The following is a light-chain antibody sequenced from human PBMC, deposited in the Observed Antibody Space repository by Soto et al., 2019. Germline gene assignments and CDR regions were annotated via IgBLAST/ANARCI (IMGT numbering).Light chain of an antibody. Sequence: EIVLTQSPGTLSLSPGERATLSCRASQSVSTNSLAWYQHKPGQAPRLLIYGTSSRATGIPDRFSGSGSGTDFTLAISGLEPEDFAVYYCQRYGGSPLYIFGQGTKVEIK. CDR1: QSVSTNS. CDR2: GTS. V-gene: IGKV3-20*01. CDR3: QRYGGSPLYI. J-gene: IGKJ2*01.